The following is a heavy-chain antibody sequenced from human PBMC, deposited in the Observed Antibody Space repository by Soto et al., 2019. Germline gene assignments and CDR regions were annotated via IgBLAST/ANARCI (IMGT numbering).Heavy chain of an antibody. V-gene: IGHV1-69*12. J-gene: IGHJ4*02. CDR2: IIPIFGTA. Sequence: QVQLVQSGAEVKKPGSSVKVSCKASGGTFSSYAISWVRQAPGQGLEWMGGIIPIFGTANYAQKFQGRVXIXAXXSTSTAYMELSSLRSEDTAVYYCARDPEGQLTFPYWGQGTLVTVSS. CDR3: ARDPEGQLTFPY. D-gene: IGHD3-16*01. CDR1: GGTFSSYA.